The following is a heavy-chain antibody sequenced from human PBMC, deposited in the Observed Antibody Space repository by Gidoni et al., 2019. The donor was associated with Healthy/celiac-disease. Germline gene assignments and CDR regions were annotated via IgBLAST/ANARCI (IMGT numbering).Heavy chain of an antibody. CDR1: GFPFSSYA. Sequence: EVQLVESGGGLVQPGGSLRVSCAASGFPFSSYAMTWVRQAPGQGLEWVSAISGTGAATYYADSVKGRFTISRDNSKNTLYLQMNSLRAEDTAIYYCAKAREQDYVWGSYRYVDYWGQGTLVTVSS. V-gene: IGHV3-23*04. J-gene: IGHJ4*02. CDR3: AKAREQDYVWGSYRYVDY. D-gene: IGHD3-16*02. CDR2: ISGTGAAT.